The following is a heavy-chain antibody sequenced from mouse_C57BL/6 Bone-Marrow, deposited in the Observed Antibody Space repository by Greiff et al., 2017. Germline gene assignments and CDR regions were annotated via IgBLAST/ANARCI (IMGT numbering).Heavy chain of an antibody. D-gene: IGHD4-1*01. CDR2: SRNKANDYTT. V-gene: IGHV7-1*01. J-gene: IGHJ3*01. Sequence: EVKLMESGGGLVQSGRSLRLSCATSGFTFSDFYMEWVRQAPGKGLEWIAASRNKANDYTTEYSASVKGRFIVTRDNSQSILYLQMNALRADDTAIYYCARDTNWSWFAYWGQGTLVTVSA. CDR3: ARDTNWSWFAY. CDR1: GFTFSDFY.